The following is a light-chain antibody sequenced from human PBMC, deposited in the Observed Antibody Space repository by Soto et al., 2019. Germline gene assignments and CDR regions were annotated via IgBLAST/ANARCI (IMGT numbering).Light chain of an antibody. CDR3: AAWDDSLRDVV. V-gene: IGLV1-47*01. CDR2: RND. CDR1: TSNIGSYY. Sequence: QSVLTQPPSASGTPGQRVPISCSGSTSNIGSYYVYWYQHPPGTAPKLLIYRNDQRPSGVPDRFSGSKSGTSASLAISGLRSEDEADYYCAAWDDSLRDVVFGGGTQLTVL. J-gene: IGLJ2*01.